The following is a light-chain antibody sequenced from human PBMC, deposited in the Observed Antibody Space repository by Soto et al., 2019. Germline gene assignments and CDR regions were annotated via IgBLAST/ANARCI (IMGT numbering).Light chain of an antibody. Sequence: QSVLTQPASVSGSPGQSITISCTGTSSDVGGYNYVSWYQQHPGKAPKLMIYEVSNRPSGVSNRFSGSTSGTSASLAISGLQSEDEADYYCAVWDDSLNGYVFGTGTKVTGL. CDR3: AVWDDSLNGYV. J-gene: IGLJ1*01. V-gene: IGLV2-14*01. CDR2: EVS. CDR1: SSDVGGYNY.